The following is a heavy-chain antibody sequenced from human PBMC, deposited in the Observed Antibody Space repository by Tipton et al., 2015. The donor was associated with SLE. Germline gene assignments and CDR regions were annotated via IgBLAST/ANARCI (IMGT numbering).Heavy chain of an antibody. CDR3: ARPYSSTWYGSYFDH. D-gene: IGHD6-13*01. Sequence: SLRLSCAASGFTFSYWMHWVRQAPGKGPVWVSRVSSDGSSANYADSVQGRFTISRDNAKNTVYLQMNSLRAEDTAVYYCARPYSSTWYGSYFDHWGQGILVTVSS. V-gene: IGHV3-74*01. CDR2: VSSDGSSA. CDR1: GFTFSYW. J-gene: IGHJ4*02.